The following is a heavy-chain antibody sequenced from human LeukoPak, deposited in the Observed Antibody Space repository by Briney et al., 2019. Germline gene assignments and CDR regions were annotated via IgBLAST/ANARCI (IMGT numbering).Heavy chain of an antibody. CDR1: GYTFTSYD. J-gene: IGHJ4*02. Sequence: ASVKVSCKASGYTFTSYDINWVRQATGQGLEWMGWMNPNSGNTGYAQKFQGRFTITRNTSISTAYMELSSLRSEDTAVYYYAMSPPKTYYYDSSGYLNYWGQGTLVTVSS. V-gene: IGHV1-8*03. CDR2: MNPNSGNT. D-gene: IGHD3-22*01. CDR3: AMSPPKTYYYDSSGYLNY.